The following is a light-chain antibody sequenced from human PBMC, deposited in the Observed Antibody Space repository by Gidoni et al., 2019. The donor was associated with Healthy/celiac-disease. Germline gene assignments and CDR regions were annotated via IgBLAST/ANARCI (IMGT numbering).Light chain of an antibody. J-gene: IGKJ1*01. CDR1: QSISSY. V-gene: IGKV1-39*01. CDR2: AAY. Sequence: DIQLTQSPSSLSASVGDRVTITCRASQSISSYLNWYQQKPGKAPKLLIYAAYSLQSGVPSRFSGSGSGTDFTLTISSLQPEDFATYYCQQSYSQWTFGQGTKVEIK. CDR3: QQSYSQWT.